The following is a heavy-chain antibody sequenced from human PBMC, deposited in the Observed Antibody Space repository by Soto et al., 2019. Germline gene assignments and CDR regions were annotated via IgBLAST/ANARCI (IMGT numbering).Heavy chain of an antibody. CDR1: GFTFSSYA. V-gene: IGHV3-64*01. Sequence: EVQLVESGGGLVQPGGSLRLSCAASGFTFSSYAMHWVRQAPGKGREFVPAISSNGGSTYYANSVKGRFTISRDNSKNTLYLQMGSLRAEDMAVYYCAGGLDYSGWVDYYYYMDVWGKGTTVTVSS. CDR2: ISSNGGST. J-gene: IGHJ6*03. CDR3: AGGLDYSGWVDYYYYMDV. D-gene: IGHD4-4*01.